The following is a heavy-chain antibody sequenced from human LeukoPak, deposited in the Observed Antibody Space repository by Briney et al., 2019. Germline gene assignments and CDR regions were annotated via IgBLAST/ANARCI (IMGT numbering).Heavy chain of an antibody. CDR3: ARGMYYYDSSGYYYGY. V-gene: IGHV1-2*02. D-gene: IGHD3-22*01. CDR2: INPNSGGT. Sequence: ASVKVSCKASGYTFTGYYMHWVRQAPGQGFEWMGWINPNSGGTNYAQKFQGRVTMTRDTSISTAYMELSRLRSDDTAVYYCARGMYYYDSSGYYYGYWGQGTLVTVSS. J-gene: IGHJ4*02. CDR1: GYTFTGYY.